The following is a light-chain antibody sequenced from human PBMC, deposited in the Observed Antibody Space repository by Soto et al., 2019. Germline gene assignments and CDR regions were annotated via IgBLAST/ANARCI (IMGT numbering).Light chain of an antibody. CDR3: QQSYSTPV. J-gene: IGKJ2*01. CDR2: AAS. V-gene: IGKV1-39*01. Sequence: DIQMTQSPSSLSASVGDRVTITCRASQSISSYLNWYQQKPGKAPKLLIYAASSLQSGVPSRFSCSGSGTDFTLTISSLQPEDFATYYCQQSYSTPVLGQGTKLEIK. CDR1: QSISSY.